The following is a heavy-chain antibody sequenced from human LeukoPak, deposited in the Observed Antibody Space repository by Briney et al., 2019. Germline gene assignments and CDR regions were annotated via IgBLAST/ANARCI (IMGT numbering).Heavy chain of an antibody. V-gene: IGHV3-66*01. Sequence: PGGSLRLSCAASGFTVISNYMSWVRQAPGKGLEWVSVIYSGGNTYYADSVEGRFTISRDNSKNTLYLQMKTLKAEDTAVYYCARGTSGLWDYWGQGTLVTVSS. D-gene: IGHD2-15*01. CDR2: IYSGGNT. CDR1: GFTVISNY. CDR3: ARGTSGLWDY. J-gene: IGHJ4*02.